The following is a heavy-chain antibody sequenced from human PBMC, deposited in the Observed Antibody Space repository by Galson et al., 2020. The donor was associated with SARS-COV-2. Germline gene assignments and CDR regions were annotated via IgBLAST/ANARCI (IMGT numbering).Heavy chain of an antibody. J-gene: IGHJ5*02. CDR3: ARDSIAVAGGLDL. V-gene: IGHV3-7*01. D-gene: IGHD6-19*01. CDR1: GFTRSSNW. CDR2: IKQDGSEK. Sequence: GEYLKTSCADSGFTRSSNWMSWVSKAQGKGREWEANIKQDGSEKYYVDSVKGRFTISRDNAKNSLYLQMNSLRDEDTAVYYCARDSIAVAGGLDLWGQGTLVTVSS.